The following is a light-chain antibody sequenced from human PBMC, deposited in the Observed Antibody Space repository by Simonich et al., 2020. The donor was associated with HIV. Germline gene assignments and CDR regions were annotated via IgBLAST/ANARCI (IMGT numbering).Light chain of an antibody. CDR3: QQYNNWPPAPMYT. CDR2: GAS. CDR1: QSVSSN. J-gene: IGKJ2*01. Sequence: IVLTQSPGTLSLSPGERATLSCRASQSVSSNLAWYQQRPGQAPRLLIYGASTRATGIPARFSGSGSGTEFTLTISSMQSEDFALYYCQQYNNWPPAPMYTFGQGTKLEIK. V-gene: IGKV3-15*01.